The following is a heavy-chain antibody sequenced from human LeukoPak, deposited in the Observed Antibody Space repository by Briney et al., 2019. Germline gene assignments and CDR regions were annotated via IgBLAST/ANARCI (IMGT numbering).Heavy chain of an antibody. CDR1: GGSISSSSYY. CDR3: ARRIRARRFDY. Sequence: PSETLSLTCTVSGGSISSSSYYWGWIRQPPGKGLEWIGSIYYSGSTYYNPSLKSRVTISVDTSKNQFSLKLSSVTAADTAVYYCARRIRARRFDYWGQGTLVTVSS. J-gene: IGHJ4*02. CDR2: IYYSGST. D-gene: IGHD6-6*01. V-gene: IGHV4-39*07.